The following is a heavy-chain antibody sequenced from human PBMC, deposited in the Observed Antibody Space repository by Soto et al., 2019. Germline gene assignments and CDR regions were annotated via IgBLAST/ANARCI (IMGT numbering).Heavy chain of an antibody. J-gene: IGHJ4*02. CDR3: ARDHGDGYKND. V-gene: IGHV3-53*01. CDR2: IYSGGST. CDR1: GFTVVSNY. D-gene: IGHD5-12*01. Sequence: GGSLRLSCAASGFTVVSNYIIFFRHAPLKWLEWVSVIYSGGSTYYADSVKGRFTISRDNSKNTLYLQMNSLRAEDTAVYYCARDHGDGYKNDWGQGTLVTVSS.